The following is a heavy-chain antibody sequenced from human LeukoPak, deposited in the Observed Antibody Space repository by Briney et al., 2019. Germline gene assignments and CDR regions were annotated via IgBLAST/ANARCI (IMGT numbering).Heavy chain of an antibody. D-gene: IGHD3-3*01. V-gene: IGHV1-18*01. CDR3: ARDPARVVDNWFDP. CDR1: GYTFTSYG. Sequence: ASVKVSCKASGYTFTSYGISWVRQAPGQGLEWMGWISAYNGNTNYAQKLQGRVTMTTDTSTSAACMELRSLRSDDTAVYYCARDPARVVDNWFDPWGQGTLVTVSS. CDR2: ISAYNGNT. J-gene: IGHJ5*02.